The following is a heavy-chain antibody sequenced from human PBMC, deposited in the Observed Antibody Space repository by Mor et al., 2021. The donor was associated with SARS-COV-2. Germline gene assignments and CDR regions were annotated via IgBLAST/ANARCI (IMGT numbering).Heavy chain of an antibody. Sequence: NQDGSKKNYVDSVKGRFIISRDNVKNSLYLQMNSLRAEDTAVYFCARDESGSYYDNWGQGTLVTVVS. CDR3: ARDESGSYYDN. J-gene: IGHJ4*02. CDR2: NQDGSKK. D-gene: IGHD1-26*01. V-gene: IGHV3-7*03.